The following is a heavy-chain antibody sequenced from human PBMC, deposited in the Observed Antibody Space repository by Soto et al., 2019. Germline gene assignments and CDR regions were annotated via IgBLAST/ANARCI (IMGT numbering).Heavy chain of an antibody. CDR3: ARVTVTTPYFDY. CDR1: GCSISSYY. CDR2: IYYSGST. J-gene: IGHJ4*02. Sequence: PSETLSLTCTVSGCSISSYYWSWIRQPPGKGLEWIGYIYYSGSTNYNPSLKSRVTISVDTSKNQFSLKLSSVTAADTAVYYCARVTVTTPYFDYWGQGTLVTVSS. D-gene: IGHD4-4*01. V-gene: IGHV4-59*01.